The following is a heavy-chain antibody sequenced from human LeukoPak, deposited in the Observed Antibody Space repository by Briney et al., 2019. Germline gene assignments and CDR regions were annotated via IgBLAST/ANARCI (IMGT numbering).Heavy chain of an antibody. CDR2: IYYSGST. CDR1: GASISSGGYF. D-gene: IGHD6-13*01. V-gene: IGHV4-31*03. CDR3: ARATGMAAAGSYYFDY. Sequence: PSETLSLTCTVSGASISSGGYFWSWIRQHPGKGLEWIGYIYYSGSTYYNPSLKSRVTISVDTSKNQFSLKLTSVTAADTAVYYCARATGMAAAGSYYFDYWGQGTLVTVSS. J-gene: IGHJ4*02.